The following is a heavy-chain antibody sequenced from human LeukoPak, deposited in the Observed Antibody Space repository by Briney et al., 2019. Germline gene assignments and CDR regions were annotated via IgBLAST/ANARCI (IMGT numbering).Heavy chain of an antibody. CDR1: GYTCTKHP. Sequence: ASVKVSCKTSGYTCTKHPMHWVRQAPGQRLEWMGWINTDNGNTKYSEKFQGRVAITRDTSASTAYMELNSLTSEDTALYYCAPLIGAYFDYWGQGTLVTVSS. CDR3: APLIGAYFDY. V-gene: IGHV1-3*04. J-gene: IGHJ4*02. CDR2: INTDNGNT. D-gene: IGHD3-10*01.